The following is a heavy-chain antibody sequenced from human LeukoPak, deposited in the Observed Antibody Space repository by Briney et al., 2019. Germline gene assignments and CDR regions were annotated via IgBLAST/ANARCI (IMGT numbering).Heavy chain of an antibody. CDR2: ISNDGMRK. Sequence: GGSLRLSCAASGCTFSRSAMHWVRQPPGKGLEWMAVISNDGMRKFHADSVKGRFTISRDNSKNTLYLQMDSLTTEDTALYYCARRRDGYNPELDYWGQGTLVTVSS. D-gene: IGHD5-24*01. V-gene: IGHV3-30*04. CDR3: ARRRDGYNPELDY. CDR1: GCTFSRSA. J-gene: IGHJ4*02.